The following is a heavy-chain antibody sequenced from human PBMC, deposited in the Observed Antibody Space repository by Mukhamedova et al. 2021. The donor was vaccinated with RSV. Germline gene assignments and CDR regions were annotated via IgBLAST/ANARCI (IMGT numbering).Heavy chain of an antibody. Sequence: VSSYYWSWIRQPPGQGLEWIGYIFYTGSISYSPSLKSRVTISVDTSKNQFSLKLSSVTAADTALYYCARLLRVGADSFYVDYLGQG. CDR3: ARLLRVGADSFYVDY. CDR2: IFYTGSI. J-gene: IGHJ4*02. CDR1: VSSYY. V-gene: IGHV4-59*02. D-gene: IGHD1-26*01.